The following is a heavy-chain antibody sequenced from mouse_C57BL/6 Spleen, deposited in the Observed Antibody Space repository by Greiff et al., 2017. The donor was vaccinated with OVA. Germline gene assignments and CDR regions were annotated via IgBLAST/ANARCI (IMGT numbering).Heavy chain of an antibody. CDR3: ARSDYYDNEGAMDY. CDR1: GFSLTTSGMG. CDR2: IYWDDAN. V-gene: IGHV8-12*01. J-gene: IGHJ4*01. Sequence: QVPLKVSGPGILQSSQTLSLSCSSSGFSLTTSGMGVSWIRPPSGQGLEWLAHIYWDDANRYNPSLKGRLTISEDTSRNQVFLKISSVATAETATYYCARSDYYDNEGAMDYWGQGTSVTVSS. D-gene: IGHD2-4*01.